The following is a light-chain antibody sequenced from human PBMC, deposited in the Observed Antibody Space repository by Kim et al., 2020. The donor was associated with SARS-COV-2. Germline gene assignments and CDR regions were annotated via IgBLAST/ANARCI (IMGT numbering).Light chain of an antibody. CDR3: QQSHNWLLT. CDR1: QSISNN. V-gene: IGKV3-15*01. J-gene: IGKJ4*01. Sequence: EIVMTQSPATLSVSPGERVTLSCRASQSISNNLAWYQQKPGQAPRLLIYAASTRATGIPARFSGSGSGTEFTLTISSLQSEDVAVYHCQQSHNWLLTFGGGTKLEIK. CDR2: AAS.